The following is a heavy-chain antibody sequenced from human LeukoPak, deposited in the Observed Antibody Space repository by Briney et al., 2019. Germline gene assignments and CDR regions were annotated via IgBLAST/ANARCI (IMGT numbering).Heavy chain of an antibody. J-gene: IGHJ4*02. CDR3: ARVHVGYCGGDCYPFDY. CDR2: IIPIFGTA. CDR1: GGTFSSYA. Sequence: ASVKVSCKASGGTFSSYAISWVRQAPGQGLEWMGGIIPIFGTANYAQKFQGRVTITTDESTSTAYMELSSLRSEHTAVYYCARVHVGYCGGDCYPFDYWGQGTLVTVSS. D-gene: IGHD2-21*02. V-gene: IGHV1-69*05.